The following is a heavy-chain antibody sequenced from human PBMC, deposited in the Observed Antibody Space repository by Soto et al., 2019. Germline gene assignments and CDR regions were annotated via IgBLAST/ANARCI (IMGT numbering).Heavy chain of an antibody. Sequence: PGGSVRLSCAASGFTFSSYSMNWVRQAPGKGLEWVSYISSSSSTIYYADSVKGRFTISRDNAKNSLYLQMNSLRDEDTAVYYCARTGYGDYGVYYYYGMDVWGQGTTVTVSS. CDR1: GFTFSSYS. CDR2: ISSSSSTI. J-gene: IGHJ6*02. V-gene: IGHV3-48*02. CDR3: ARTGYGDYGVYYYYGMDV. D-gene: IGHD4-17*01.